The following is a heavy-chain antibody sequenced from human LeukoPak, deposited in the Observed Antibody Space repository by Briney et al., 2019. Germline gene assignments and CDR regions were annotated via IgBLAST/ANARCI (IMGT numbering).Heavy chain of an antibody. CDR3: AKVRESKDPLNPLDY. CDR2: ISSSSSYI. CDR1: GFTFSSYS. D-gene: IGHD3-10*01. V-gene: IGHV3-21*04. J-gene: IGHJ4*02. Sequence: GGSLRLSCAASGFTFSSYSMNWVRQAPGKGLEWVSSISSSSSYIYYADSVKGRFTISRDNSKNTLYLQMNSLRAEDTAVYYCAKVRESKDPLNPLDYWGQGTLVTVSS.